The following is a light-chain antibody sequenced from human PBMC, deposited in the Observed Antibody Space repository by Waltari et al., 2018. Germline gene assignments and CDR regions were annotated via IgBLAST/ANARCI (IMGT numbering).Light chain of an antibody. CDR2: DVT. V-gene: IGLV2-14*03. CDR3: SSYSSSSALRV. Sequence: QSALTQPASVSGSPGQSITISCTGTSSDVGAFNYVSWYQQHPGKAPKLIIYDVTNQPSGVSSRFSASKFGNMASLTISGLQADDEADYYCSSYSSSSALRVFGGGTKLTVL. CDR1: SSDVGAFNY. J-gene: IGLJ3*02.